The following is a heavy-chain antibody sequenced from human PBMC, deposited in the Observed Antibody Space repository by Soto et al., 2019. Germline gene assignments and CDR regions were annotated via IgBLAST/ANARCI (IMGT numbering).Heavy chain of an antibody. V-gene: IGHV3-23*01. D-gene: IGHD5-18*01. CDR2: ITDSGDTT. J-gene: IGHJ6*02. CDR1: GFRFSNYA. CDR3: ANRDTSMVTRYYYGMDV. Sequence: EVQLLESGGGLVQPGGSLRLSCEASGFRFSNYAMSWVRQAPGKGLEWVSAITDSGDTTYYADSGKGRFTISRDNSKNMLYLQMSSLRAEDTAVYYCANRDTSMVTRYYYGMDVWGQGTTVTVSS.